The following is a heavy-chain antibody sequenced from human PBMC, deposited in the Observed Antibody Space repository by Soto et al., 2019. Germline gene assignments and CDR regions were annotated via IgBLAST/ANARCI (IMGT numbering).Heavy chain of an antibody. D-gene: IGHD2-2*01. V-gene: IGHV3-53*02. Sequence: EVQLVETGGGLIQPGGSLRLSCAASGFTVSSNYMSWVRQAPGKGLEWVSVIYSGGSTYYADSVKGRFTISRDNSKNTLYLQMNSLRAEDTAVYYCARGYGYCSSTSCLCYFDYWGQGTLVTVSS. J-gene: IGHJ4*02. CDR3: ARGYGYCSSTSCLCYFDY. CDR1: GFTVSSNY. CDR2: IYSGGST.